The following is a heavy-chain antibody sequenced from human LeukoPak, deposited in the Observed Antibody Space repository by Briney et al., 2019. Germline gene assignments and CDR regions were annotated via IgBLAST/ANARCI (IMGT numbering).Heavy chain of an antibody. V-gene: IGHV4-31*03. CDR2: IYHSGRS. CDR1: GDSISNGVKY. J-gene: IGHJ4*02. CDR3: ARDQVECTGGTCQSRVDFDF. Sequence: SSETLSLTCTVSGDSISNGVKYWSWIRQHPGRGLEWIGYIYHSGRSYYNPSLKSRITMSVDTSKNQFSLNLSSVTAADTAVYYCARDQVECTGGTCQSRVDFDFWGQGTLVTVSS. D-gene: IGHD2-8*02.